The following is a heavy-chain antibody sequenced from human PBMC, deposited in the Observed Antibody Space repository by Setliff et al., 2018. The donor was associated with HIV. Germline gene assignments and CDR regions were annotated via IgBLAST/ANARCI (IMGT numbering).Heavy chain of an antibody. Sequence: LTCAVYGGSFSGYYWSWIRQTPGKGLERIGEIDHSGGTKYNPSLKSRVTISLDTSKNQFSLKLSSVTAADTAVYYCARARFWSGYYTGDNYYYMDVWGKGTTVTVSS. CDR1: GGSFSGYY. CDR3: ARARFWSGYYTGDNYYYMDV. J-gene: IGHJ6*03. V-gene: IGHV4-34*01. D-gene: IGHD3-3*01. CDR2: IDHSGGT.